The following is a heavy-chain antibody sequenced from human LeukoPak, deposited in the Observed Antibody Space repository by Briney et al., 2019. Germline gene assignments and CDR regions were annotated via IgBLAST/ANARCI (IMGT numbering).Heavy chain of an antibody. CDR1: GFTFSNAW. CDR2: IKSKTDGETT. D-gene: IGHD3-10*01. V-gene: IGHV3-15*01. CDR3: PKRGEWHLRYFDY. J-gene: IGHJ4*02. Sequence: GGSLRLSCAASGFTFSNAWMIWVRQAPGKGLEWVGRIKSKTDGETTDYAAPVKGRFTISREDSKNTLYLQMNSLKTEDTAVFFCPKRGEWHLRYFDYGARETLSPSP.